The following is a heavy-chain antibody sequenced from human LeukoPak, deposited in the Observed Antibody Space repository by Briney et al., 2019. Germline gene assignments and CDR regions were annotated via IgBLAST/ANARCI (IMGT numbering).Heavy chain of an antibody. D-gene: IGHD5-12*01. Sequence: ASVKVSCKASGYTFTGYYMHWVRQAPGQGLEWMGWINPNSGGTNYAQKFQGRVTMTRDTSISTAYMELSRLRSDDTAVYYCARVGDIVATITGYYYGMDVWGQGTTVTVSS. V-gene: IGHV1-2*02. CDR3: ARVGDIVATITGYYYGMDV. CDR1: GYTFTGYY. J-gene: IGHJ6*02. CDR2: INPNSGGT.